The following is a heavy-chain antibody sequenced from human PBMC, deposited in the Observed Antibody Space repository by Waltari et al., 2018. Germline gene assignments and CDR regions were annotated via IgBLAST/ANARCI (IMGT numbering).Heavy chain of an antibody. Sequence: QLQLQQSGPGLVKPSESLSLTCAVSGDSMSSTDWGSWVRESPGKGVEWIGQVQASGRTNYNPSVAGRVTGSIDTSKSKCSLEVRAPTAADTAMYCCARDRGRGIYLDSWGQGILVTVSP. V-gene: IGHV4-4*01. CDR1: GDSMSSTDW. D-gene: IGHD2-15*01. CDR2: VQASGRT. CDR3: ARDRGRGIYLDS. J-gene: IGHJ4*02.